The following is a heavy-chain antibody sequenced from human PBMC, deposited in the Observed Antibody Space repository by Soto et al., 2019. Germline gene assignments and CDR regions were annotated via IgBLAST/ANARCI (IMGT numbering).Heavy chain of an antibody. CDR1: GDSVSSNTAA. Sequence: QVQLQQSGPGLMKASQTLSLTCAISGDSVSSNTAAWHWIRLSPSRCLEWLGRTYFRSRWYNDYAVSVKSRITINADMSKNQFSLHLNSVSPADTAVYYSARDLDSGYSNHYYYMDVWGKGTTVTVSS. V-gene: IGHV6-1*01. CDR2: TYFRSRWYN. D-gene: IGHD5-12*01. J-gene: IGHJ6*03. CDR3: ARDLDSGYSNHYYYMDV.